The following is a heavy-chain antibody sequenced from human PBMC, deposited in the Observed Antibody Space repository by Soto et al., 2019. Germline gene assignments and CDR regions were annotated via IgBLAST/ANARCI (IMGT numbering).Heavy chain of an antibody. CDR2: ISAYNGNT. CDR1: GYTFTSYG. V-gene: IGHV1-18*01. Sequence: VASVKVSCKASGYTFTSYGISWVRQAPGQGLEWMGWISAYNGNTNYAQKLQGRVTMTTDTSTSTAYMELRSLRSDDTAVYYCARSSPDSSGYYYHRPYYYYYGMDVWGQGTTVTVSS. J-gene: IGHJ6*02. CDR3: ARSSPDSSGYYYHRPYYYYYGMDV. D-gene: IGHD3-22*01.